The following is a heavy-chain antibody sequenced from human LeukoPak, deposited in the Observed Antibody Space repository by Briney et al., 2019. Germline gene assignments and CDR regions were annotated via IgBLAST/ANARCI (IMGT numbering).Heavy chain of an antibody. D-gene: IGHD3-16*01. Sequence: GASVKVSCKASGYTFTSYGISWVRQAPGQGLEWIGIISPSGSSTTYAQKFQGRVTMTRDMSTSTVYMELSSLRSEDTAVYFCARGGSRSPRDAFDIWGQGTMVTVSS. V-gene: IGHV1-46*01. CDR3: ARGGSRSPRDAFDI. CDR2: ISPSGSST. J-gene: IGHJ3*02. CDR1: GYTFTSYG.